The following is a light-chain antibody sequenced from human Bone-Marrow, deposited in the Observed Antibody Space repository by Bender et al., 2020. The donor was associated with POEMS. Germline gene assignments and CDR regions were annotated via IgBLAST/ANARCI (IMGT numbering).Light chain of an antibody. J-gene: IGLJ2*01. V-gene: IGLV1-47*01. Sequence: QSVLTQPPSVSGTPGQRVTISCSGSGSNIGGYPVNWYQQLPGTAPRLLIYRNNQRPSGVPDRFSGSKSGTSASLAISGLRSEDEADYYCATWDAKRSGPCVVFGGGTKLTVL. CDR1: GSNIGGYP. CDR2: RNN. CDR3: ATWDAKRSGPCVV.